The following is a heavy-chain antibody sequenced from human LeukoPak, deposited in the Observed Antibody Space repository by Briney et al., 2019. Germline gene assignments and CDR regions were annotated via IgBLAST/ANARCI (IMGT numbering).Heavy chain of an antibody. Sequence: GGSLRLSCAASGFTFGSYAMSWVRQAPGKGLEWVSAISGSGGSTYYAGSVKGRFTISRDSSKNTLYLQMNSLRAEDTAVYYCAKDLDCSSTTCYPDFWGQGTLVTVSS. CDR3: AKDLDCSSTTCYPDF. J-gene: IGHJ4*02. V-gene: IGHV3-23*01. D-gene: IGHD2-2*01. CDR2: ISGSGGST. CDR1: GFTFGSYA.